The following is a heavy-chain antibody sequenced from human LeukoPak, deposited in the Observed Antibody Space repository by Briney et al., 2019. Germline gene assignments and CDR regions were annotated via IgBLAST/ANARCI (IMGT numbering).Heavy chain of an antibody. CDR2: INSDGSSI. CDR3: AKGPLLSGGSTRYFQH. D-gene: IGHD2-15*01. V-gene: IGHV3-74*01. Sequence: GGSLRLSCAASGFTFSSHWMHWVRQAPGKGLVWVSRINSDGSSISYADSVKGRFTISRDNAKNTLYLQMNSLRAEDTAVYYCAKGPLLSGGSTRYFQHWGQGTLVTVSS. CDR1: GFTFSSHW. J-gene: IGHJ1*01.